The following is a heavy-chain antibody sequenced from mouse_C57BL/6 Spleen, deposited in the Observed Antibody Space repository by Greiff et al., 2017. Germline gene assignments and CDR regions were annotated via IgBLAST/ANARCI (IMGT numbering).Heavy chain of an antibody. V-gene: IGHV5-9*01. CDR1: GFTFSSYT. Sequence: EVKVEESGGGLVKPGASLKLSCAASGFTFSSYTMSWVRQTPGKRLEWVAIISGGSGNTYYPDSVKGRFTISRDNAKNTLYLQMSRLRSEDTALYYCARHEIDYDYPFAYWGQGTLVTVSA. D-gene: IGHD2-4*01. J-gene: IGHJ3*01. CDR2: ISGGSGNT. CDR3: ARHEIDYDYPFAY.